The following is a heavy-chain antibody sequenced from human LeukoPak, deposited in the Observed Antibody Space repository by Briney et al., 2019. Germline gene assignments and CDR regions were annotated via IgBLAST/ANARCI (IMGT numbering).Heavy chain of an antibody. D-gene: IGHD5-12*01. CDR3: AKLLRSDYSVRGFWSYGDYFDY. J-gene: IGHJ4*02. V-gene: IGHV3-21*04. CDR2: ISSSSSYI. CDR1: GFTFSSYG. Sequence: PGGTLRLSCAASGFTFSSYGMSWVRQAPGKGLEWVSSISSSSSYIYYADSVKGRFTISRDNAKNSLYLQMNSLRAEDTAVYYCAKLLRSDYSVRGFWSYGDYFDYWGQGTLVTVSS.